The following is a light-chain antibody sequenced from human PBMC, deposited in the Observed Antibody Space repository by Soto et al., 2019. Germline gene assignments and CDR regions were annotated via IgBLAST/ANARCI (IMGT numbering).Light chain of an antibody. CDR3: QQYGSSPTT. CDR1: QSVFNNH. Sequence: EIGLTQSPAPMSLSPGERATLSCMVSQSVFNNHIGLYQQKPGQAPRRLIFGASFRATGIPDRFSGSGSGTDFTLTISRLEPEDFAVYYCQQYGSSPTTFGQGTKVDIK. J-gene: IGKJ1*01. CDR2: GAS. V-gene: IGKV3-20*01.